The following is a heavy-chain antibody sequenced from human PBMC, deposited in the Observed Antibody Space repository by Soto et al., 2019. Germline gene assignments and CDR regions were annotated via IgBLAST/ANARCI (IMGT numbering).Heavy chain of an antibody. CDR2: IGYDGSNK. J-gene: IGHJ4*02. CDR1: GFTFSSYG. D-gene: IGHD3-10*01. V-gene: IGHV3-33*01. CDR3: ARELVPGDFYFDY. Sequence: QVQLVESGGGVVQPGRSLRLSCAASGFTFSSYGIHWVRQAPGKGLEWVAFIGYDGSNKYYADSVKGRFTISRDNSRDTLYLQMNSLRAEDTAVYYGARELVPGDFYFDYWGQGTLVTVSS.